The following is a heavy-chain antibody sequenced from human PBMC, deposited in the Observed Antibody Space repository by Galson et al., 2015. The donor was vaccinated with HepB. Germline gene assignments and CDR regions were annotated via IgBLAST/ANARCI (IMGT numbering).Heavy chain of an antibody. V-gene: IGHV1-69*13. J-gene: IGHJ3*02. Sequence: SVKVSCKASGGTFSSYAISWVRQAPGQGLEWMGGIIPILGTANYAQKFQGRVTITADESTSTACMELSSLRSEDTAVYYCAREGEMATKRAVAFDIWGQGTMVTVSS. CDR1: GGTFSSYA. CDR2: IIPILGTA. D-gene: IGHD5-24*01. CDR3: AREGEMATKRAVAFDI.